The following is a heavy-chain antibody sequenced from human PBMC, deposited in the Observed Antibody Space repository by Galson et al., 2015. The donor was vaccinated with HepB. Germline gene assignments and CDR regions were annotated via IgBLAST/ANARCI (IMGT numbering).Heavy chain of an antibody. J-gene: IGHJ4*02. Sequence: SLRLSCAASGFTFSSYAMSWVRQAPGKGLEWVSAISGSGGSTYYADSVKGRFTISRDNSKNTLYLQMNSLRAEDTAVYYCARTLNYYGSGSYYTNSDYWGQGTLVTVSS. CDR1: GFTFSSYA. D-gene: IGHD3-10*01. CDR3: ARTLNYYGSGSYYTNSDY. CDR2: ISGSGGST. V-gene: IGHV3-23*01.